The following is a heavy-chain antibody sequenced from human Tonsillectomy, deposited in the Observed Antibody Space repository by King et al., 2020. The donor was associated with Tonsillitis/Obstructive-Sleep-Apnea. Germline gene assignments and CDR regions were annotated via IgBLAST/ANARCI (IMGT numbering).Heavy chain of an antibody. Sequence: VQLVESGGGLVQPGGSLRLSCSASGFSFSSHAIHWVRQAPGKGLEYFSTIGSSGDSTYYAYSVKGRITISRDNSKTMRYIQMSSRRPEDTAVYYCVKEVYCTGINCYSAFDMCGQGTLFTVSS. CDR2: IGSSGDST. V-gene: IGHV3-64D*06. CDR1: GFSFSSHA. CDR3: VKEVYCTGINCYSAFDM. J-gene: IGHJ3*02. D-gene: IGHD2-2*02.